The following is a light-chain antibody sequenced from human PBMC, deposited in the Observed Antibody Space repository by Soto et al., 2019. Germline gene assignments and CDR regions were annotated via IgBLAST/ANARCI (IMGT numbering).Light chain of an antibody. Sequence: QSALTQPASVSGSPGQSITISCTGTSSDIGGYNSVSWYQQHPGKAPKLVIYAVSNRPSGVSSRFSGSKSGNTASLTISGLQAEDEADYYCSSYTSSSTVVFGGGTKVTVL. CDR3: SSYTSSSTVV. V-gene: IGLV2-14*01. CDR2: AVS. J-gene: IGLJ2*01. CDR1: SSDIGGYNS.